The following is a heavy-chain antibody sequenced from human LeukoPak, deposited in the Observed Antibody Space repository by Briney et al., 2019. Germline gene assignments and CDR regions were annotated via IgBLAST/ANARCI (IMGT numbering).Heavy chain of an antibody. CDR3: ARDLIPAPLSTYYYYMDV. CDR1: GYTFTSYG. CDR2: ISAYNGNT. J-gene: IGHJ6*03. Sequence: GASVKVSCKASGYTFTSYGISWVRQAPGQGLEWMGWISAYNGNTNYAQKLQGRVTMTTDTSTSTAYMELRSLRSDDTAVYYCARDLIPAPLSTYYYYMDVWGKGTTVTVSS. V-gene: IGHV1-18*01. D-gene: IGHD3-16*01.